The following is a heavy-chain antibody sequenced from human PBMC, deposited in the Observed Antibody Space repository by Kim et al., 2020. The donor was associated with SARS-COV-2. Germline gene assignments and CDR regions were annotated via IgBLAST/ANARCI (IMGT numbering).Heavy chain of an antibody. D-gene: IGHD3-9*01. V-gene: IGHV3-11*03. CDR2: ISSGSSYT. CDR1: GFTFSDYY. CDR3: ASTRYFDWLLVDY. Sequence: GGSLRLSCAASGFTFSDYYMSWIRQAPGKGLELVSYISSGSSYTNYADSVKGRFTISRDNAKNSLYLQMNSLRAEDTAVYYCASTRYFDWLLVDYWGQGTLVTVSS. J-gene: IGHJ4*02.